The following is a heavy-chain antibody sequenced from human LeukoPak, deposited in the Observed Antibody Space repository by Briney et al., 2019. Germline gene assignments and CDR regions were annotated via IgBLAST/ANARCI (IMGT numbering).Heavy chain of an antibody. CDR2: VNPNSGGT. CDR1: GYTFTGYY. D-gene: IGHD4-17*01. Sequence: ASVKVSCKASGYTFTGYYMHWVRQAPGQGLEWMGWVNPNSGGTNYAQKFQGRVTMTRDTSISTAYMEMSRLRSDDTAVYYCARLTTTVTSFDYWGQGTLVTVSS. CDR3: ARLTTTVTSFDY. V-gene: IGHV1-2*02. J-gene: IGHJ4*02.